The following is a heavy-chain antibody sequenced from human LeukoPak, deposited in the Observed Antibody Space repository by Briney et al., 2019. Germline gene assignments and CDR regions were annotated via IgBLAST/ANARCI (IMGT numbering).Heavy chain of an antibody. CDR2: ISAGDST. V-gene: IGHV3-23*01. Sequence: GGSLRLSCAASGFTFSSYAMSWVRQAPGKGLEWVSTISAGDSTYYPDSVKGRFIISRDNSKNTLYLQMNSLRAEDTALYYCAKPRGLGIVGAHFDYWGQGTLVTVSS. J-gene: IGHJ4*02. CDR1: GFTFSSYA. CDR3: AKPRGLGIVGAHFDY. D-gene: IGHD1-26*01.